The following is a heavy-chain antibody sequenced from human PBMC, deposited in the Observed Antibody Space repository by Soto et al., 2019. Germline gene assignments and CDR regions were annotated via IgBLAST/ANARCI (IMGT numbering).Heavy chain of an antibody. CDR2: ISSSGTSI. CDR1: GFTFSDYY. V-gene: IGHV3-11*01. J-gene: IGHJ4*02. D-gene: IGHD4-4*01. Sequence: GGSLRLSCAASGFTFSDYYMTWIRQAPGKGLECVSYISSSGTSIYYADAVKGRFTISRENAKNSLYLQMNSLRAEDTAVYYCARGRGTTASWGQGTLVTVSS. CDR3: ARGRGTTAS.